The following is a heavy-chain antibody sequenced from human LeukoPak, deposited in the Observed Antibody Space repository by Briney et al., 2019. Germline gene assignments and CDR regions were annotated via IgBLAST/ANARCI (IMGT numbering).Heavy chain of an antibody. J-gene: IGHJ4*02. CDR1: GYILSSYN. V-gene: IGHV1-46*01. CDR2: INPSGGDT. CDR3: ARTYCAEDCSIRYFDY. D-gene: IGHD2-21*02. Sequence: GASVKVSCKGSGYILSSYNMHWVRQAPGQGLEWLGIINPSGGDTKYAQKFQGRVTLTRDKSTSTVYMELSSLTSDDTAVYYCARTYCAEDCSIRYFDYWGQGTLVTVSS.